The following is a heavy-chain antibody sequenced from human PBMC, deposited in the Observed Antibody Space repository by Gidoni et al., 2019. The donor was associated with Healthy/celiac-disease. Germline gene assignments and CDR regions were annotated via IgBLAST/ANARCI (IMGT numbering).Heavy chain of an antibody. V-gene: IGHV3-9*01. J-gene: IGHJ4*02. D-gene: IGHD6-13*01. CDR2: ISWNSGSI. CDR3: AKDRLGKQQHPH. Sequence: EVQLVESGGGLVQPGRSLRLSCAASGFTFDDYAMHWVRQAPGKGLEWVSGISWNSGSIGYADSVKGRFTIPRDNAKNSLYLQMNSLRAEDTALYYCAKDRLGKQQHPHWGQGTLVTVSS. CDR1: GFTFDDYA.